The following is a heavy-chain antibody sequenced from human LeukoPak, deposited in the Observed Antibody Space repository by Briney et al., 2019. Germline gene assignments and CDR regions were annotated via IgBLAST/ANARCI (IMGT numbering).Heavy chain of an antibody. CDR3: ATKGEMVDTAMADDAFDI. D-gene: IGHD5-18*01. Sequence: ASVKVSCKASGYTFTGYYMHWVRQAPGQGLEWMGWINPNSGGTNYAQKFQGRVTMTRDTSISTAYMELSRLRSDDTPVYYCATKGEMVDTAMADDAFDIWGQGTMVTVSS. CDR1: GYTFTGYY. J-gene: IGHJ3*02. V-gene: IGHV1-2*02. CDR2: INPNSGGT.